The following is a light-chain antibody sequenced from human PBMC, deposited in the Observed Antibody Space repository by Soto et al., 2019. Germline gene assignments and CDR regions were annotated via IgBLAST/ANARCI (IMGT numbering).Light chain of an antibody. CDR2: DGS. CDR1: QSVSNIY. CDR3: QQYGSSPT. Sequence: LVLTQSPGTLSLSPGETATLSCRASQSVSNIYLGWYQQKPGQAPRLLIFDGSSRATGIPDRFSGSGSGTDFTLTISRLEPEDFAVYYCQQYGSSPTFGQGTKVDI. J-gene: IGKJ1*01. V-gene: IGKV3-20*01.